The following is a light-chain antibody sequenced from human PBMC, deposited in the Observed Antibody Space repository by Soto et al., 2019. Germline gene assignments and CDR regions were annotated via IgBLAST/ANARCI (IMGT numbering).Light chain of an antibody. J-gene: IGKJ5*01. CDR3: QQYNNWPIT. V-gene: IGKV3-15*01. CDR2: GAS. Sequence: EIVMTQSPATLSVSPGERVTLSCRASQSVGTNLAWYQQKPGQAPRLLILGASTRASAIPARFSGSGSGTEFTLTISSLQSEDFAVYYCQQYNNWPITFGQGTRLEIK. CDR1: QSVGTN.